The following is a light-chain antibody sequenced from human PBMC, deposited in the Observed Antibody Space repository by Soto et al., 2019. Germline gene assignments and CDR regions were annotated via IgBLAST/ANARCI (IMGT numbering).Light chain of an antibody. CDR3: SSYTSSSAVV. CDR2: DVS. J-gene: IGLJ2*01. CDR1: SSDVGGYNY. V-gene: IGLV2-14*01. Sequence: QSALTQPASVSGSPGQSITISCTGTSSDVGGYNYVSWYQQHPGKAPKHMIYDVSNRPSGISNRFSGSKSGNTASLTICGLQAEDGADYYCSSYTSSSAVVFGGGTTLTVL.